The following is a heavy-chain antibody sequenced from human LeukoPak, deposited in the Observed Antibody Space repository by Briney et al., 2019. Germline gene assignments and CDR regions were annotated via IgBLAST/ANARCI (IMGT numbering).Heavy chain of an antibody. J-gene: IGHJ3*02. Sequence: ASVKVSCKASGYDFTSYAMHWVRQAPGQRLEWMGWINAGNGNTKYSQKFQDRVTVTRDTSTSTAYMELRSLRSDDTAVYYCARFPIYGDYVGAFDIWGQGTMVTVSS. CDR2: INAGNGNT. CDR1: GYDFTSYA. V-gene: IGHV1-3*01. CDR3: ARFPIYGDYVGAFDI. D-gene: IGHD4-17*01.